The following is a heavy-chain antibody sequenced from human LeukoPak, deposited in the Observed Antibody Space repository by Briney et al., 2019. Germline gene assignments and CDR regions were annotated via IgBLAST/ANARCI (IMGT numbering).Heavy chain of an antibody. CDR1: GFTFGDYG. CDR2: INWNGGST. J-gene: IGHJ4*02. D-gene: IGHD3-9*01. CDR3: ARVPHYDILTGYAYFDY. V-gene: IGHV3-20*01. Sequence: PGGSLRLSCTASGFTFGDYGMSWVRQAPGKGLEWVSGINWNGGSTGYADSVKGRFTISRDNAKNSLYLQMNSLRAEDTALYHCARVPHYDILTGYAYFDYWGQGTLVTVSS.